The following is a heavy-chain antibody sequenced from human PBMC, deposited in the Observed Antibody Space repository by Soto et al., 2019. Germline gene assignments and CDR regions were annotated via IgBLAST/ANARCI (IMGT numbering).Heavy chain of an antibody. CDR3: ARVGRLRFLEWLSPKQDYFDY. CDR2: INSDGSST. Sequence: GGSLRLSCAASGFTFSSYWMHWVRQAPGKGLVWVSRINSDGSSTSYADSVKGRFTISRDNAKNTLYLQMNSLRAEDTAVYYCARVGRLRFLEWLSPKQDYFDYWGQGTLVTVSS. V-gene: IGHV3-74*01. J-gene: IGHJ4*02. D-gene: IGHD3-3*01. CDR1: GFTFSSYW.